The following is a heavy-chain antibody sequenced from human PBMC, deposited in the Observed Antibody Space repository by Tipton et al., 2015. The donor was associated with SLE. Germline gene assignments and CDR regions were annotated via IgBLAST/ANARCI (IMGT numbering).Heavy chain of an antibody. CDR3: ARRRGSSWYEDYFDY. CDR1: GGSISSSYY. D-gene: IGHD6-13*01. CDR2: ISYTGST. Sequence: TLSLTCTVSGGSISSSYYWGWIRQSPGKGLEWIGSISYTGSTYYNPSLKSRVTMSVDTSKNQFSLKLSSVTAAGTAVYYCARRRGSSWYEDYFDYWGQGTLVTVSS. V-gene: IGHV4-39*07. J-gene: IGHJ4*02.